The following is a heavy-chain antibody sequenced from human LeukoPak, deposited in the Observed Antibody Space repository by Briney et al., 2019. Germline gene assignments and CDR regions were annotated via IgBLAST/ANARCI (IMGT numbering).Heavy chain of an antibody. CDR2: IKTKTDGGTT. CDR1: GFTFSNAW. V-gene: IGHV3-15*01. CDR3: TTEMWGNVLLWFGVTRKDAFDI. Sequence: PGGSLRLSCAASGFTFSNAWMSWVRQAPGKGLEWVGRIKTKTDGGTTDYAAPVKGRFTISRDDSKNTLYLQMNSLKTEDTAVYYCTTEMWGNVLLWFGVTRKDAFDIWGQGTMVTVSS. D-gene: IGHD3-10*01. J-gene: IGHJ3*02.